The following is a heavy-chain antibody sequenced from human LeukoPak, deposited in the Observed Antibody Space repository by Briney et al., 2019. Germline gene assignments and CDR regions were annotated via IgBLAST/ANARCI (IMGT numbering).Heavy chain of an antibody. D-gene: IGHD3-3*01. CDR2: IIPIFGTA. J-gene: IGHJ6*03. Sequence: SVKVSCKASGGTFSSYAISWVRQAPGQGLEWMGGIIPIFGTANYAQKFQGRVTITADESTSTAYMELSSLRSEDTAVYYCARERGNGVDYYYYYMDVWGKGTTVTVSS. V-gene: IGHV1-69*13. CDR3: ARERGNGVDYYYYYMDV. CDR1: GGTFSSYA.